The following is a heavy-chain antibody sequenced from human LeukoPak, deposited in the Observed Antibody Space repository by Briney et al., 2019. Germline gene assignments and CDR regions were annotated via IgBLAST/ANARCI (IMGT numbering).Heavy chain of an antibody. Sequence: PSQTLSLTCTVSGGSISSGSYYWSWIRQPAGKGLEWIGRIYTSGSTNYNPSLKSRVTISVDTSKNQFSLKLSSVTAADTAVYYCAAGYYDILTGYYNGHDYWGQGTLVTVSS. V-gene: IGHV4-61*02. CDR1: GGSISSGSYY. CDR2: IYTSGST. J-gene: IGHJ4*02. D-gene: IGHD3-9*01. CDR3: AAGYYDILTGYYNGHDY.